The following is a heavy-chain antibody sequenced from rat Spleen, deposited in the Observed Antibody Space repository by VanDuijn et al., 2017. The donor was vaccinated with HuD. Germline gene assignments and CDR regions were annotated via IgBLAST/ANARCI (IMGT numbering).Heavy chain of an antibody. V-gene: IGHV2-47*01. J-gene: IGHJ2*01. CDR3: TRDPITTRDYFDY. CDR2: IWNNGGT. D-gene: IGHD1-1*01. CDR1: GLSLTSNS. Sequence: VQLKESGPGLVQPSQTLSLTCTVSGLSLTSNSVRWIRQPPGKGLEGMGVIWNNGGTDYNSAVKSRLSISRDTSKSQVFLKMNSLQTEDTAIYFCTRDPITTRDYFDYWGQGVMVIVSS.